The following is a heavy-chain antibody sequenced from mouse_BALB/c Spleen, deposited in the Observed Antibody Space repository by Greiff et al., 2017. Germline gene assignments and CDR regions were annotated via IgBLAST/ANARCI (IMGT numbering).Heavy chain of an antibody. Sequence: QVHVKQSGAELAKPGASVKMSCKASGYTFTSYWMHWVKQRPGQGLEWIGYINPSTGYTEYNQKFKDKATLTADKSSSTAYMQLSSLTSEDSAVYYCARGIYYGSFAYWGQGTLVTVSA. CDR3: ARGIYYGSFAY. V-gene: IGHV1-7*01. D-gene: IGHD1-1*01. CDR2: INPSTGYT. CDR1: GYTFTSYW. J-gene: IGHJ3*01.